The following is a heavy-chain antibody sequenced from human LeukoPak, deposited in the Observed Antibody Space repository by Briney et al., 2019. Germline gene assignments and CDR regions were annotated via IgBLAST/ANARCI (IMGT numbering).Heavy chain of an antibody. D-gene: IGHD3-3*01. V-gene: IGHV3-21*01. CDR3: ARDRSKWDDFWSAYWENWFDP. J-gene: IGHJ5*02. CDR1: GFTFSSYT. CDR2: ISSSSSYI. Sequence: GGSLRLSCAASGFTFSSYTMNWVRQAPGKGLEWVSSISSSSSYIYYADSVKGRFTISRDNAKNSLYLQMNSLRAEDTAVYYCARDRSKWDDFWSAYWENWFDPWGQGTLVTVSS.